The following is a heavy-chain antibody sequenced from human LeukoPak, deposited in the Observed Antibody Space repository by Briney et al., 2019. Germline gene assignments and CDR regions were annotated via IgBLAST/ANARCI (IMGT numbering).Heavy chain of an antibody. D-gene: IGHD1-1*01. V-gene: IGHV3-7*01. CDR1: GFTFRTYW. CDR3: TRQRGWDYFDH. CDR2: IKQLGSEK. J-gene: IGHJ4*02. Sequence: GGSLRLSCAASGFTFRTYWMSWVRQSPGKGLEWVANIKQLGSEKYYEDSVKGRFTISRDDAKNSLYLQMNSLRGEDTAVYYCTRQRGWDYFDHWGQGPVVIVSS.